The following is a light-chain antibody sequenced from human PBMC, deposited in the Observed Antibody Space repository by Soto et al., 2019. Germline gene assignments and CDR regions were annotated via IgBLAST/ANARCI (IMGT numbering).Light chain of an antibody. J-gene: IGLJ3*02. V-gene: IGLV2-14*01. CDR2: DVS. Sequence: QSALTQPASVSGSPGQSITISCTGTSSDVGSYNYVSWYQQHPAKAPKLVIYDVSNRPSGVSNRFSGSKSGNTASLTISGLQSEDEADYCCSSYTSSSTRVFGGGTKVTVL. CDR1: SSDVGSYNY. CDR3: SSYTSSSTRV.